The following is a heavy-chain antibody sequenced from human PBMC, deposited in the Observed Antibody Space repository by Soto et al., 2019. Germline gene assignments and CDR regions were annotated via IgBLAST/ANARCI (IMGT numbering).Heavy chain of an antibody. CDR2: ISGSGITT. D-gene: IGHD6-6*01. V-gene: IGHV3-23*01. Sequence: GGSLRLSCAASGFTFNSYAMSWVRQAPGKGLEWVSAISGSGITTYYADSVKGRFTISRDNSKYTLFLQMSSLRAEDTAIYYCAKRMGYSSSAGDYWGQGTLVTVSS. J-gene: IGHJ4*02. CDR3: AKRMGYSSSAGDY. CDR1: GFTFNSYA.